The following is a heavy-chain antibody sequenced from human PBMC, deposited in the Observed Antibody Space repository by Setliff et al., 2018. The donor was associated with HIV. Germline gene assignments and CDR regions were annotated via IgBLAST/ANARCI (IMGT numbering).Heavy chain of an antibody. CDR1: GFGFNTYD. J-gene: IGHJ4*02. V-gene: IGHV3-NL1*01. CDR2: VHVGGGRT. CDR3: AKSIRSYTPSPTFDY. Sequence: GGSLRLSCAASGFGFNTYDMNWVRQAPGQGPEWVSVVHVGGGRTDYADSVRGRFVISRDDSKNMLYLQMSGLRGDDTAMYYCAKSIRSYTPSPTFDYWGQGSLVTVSS. D-gene: IGHD2-2*02.